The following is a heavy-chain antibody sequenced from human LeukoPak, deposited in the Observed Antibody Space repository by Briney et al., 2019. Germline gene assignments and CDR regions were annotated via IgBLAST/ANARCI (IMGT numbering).Heavy chain of an antibody. CDR1: GFTFSSYG. CDR2: ISYDGSNK. V-gene: IGHV3-30*18. CDR3: AKSGEYDYVWGSYRSPFDY. D-gene: IGHD3-16*02. J-gene: IGHJ4*02. Sequence: GGSLRLSCAASGFTFSSYGMHWVRQAPGKGLEWVAVISYDGSNKYYADSVKGRFTISRDNSKNTLCLQMNSLRAEDTAVYYCAKSGEYDYVWGSYRSPFDYWGQGTLVTVSS.